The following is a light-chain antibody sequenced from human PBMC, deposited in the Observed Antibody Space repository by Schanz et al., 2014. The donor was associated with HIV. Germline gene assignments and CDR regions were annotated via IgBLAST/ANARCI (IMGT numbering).Light chain of an antibody. J-gene: IGLJ1*01. CDR1: SSDVGGYNY. Sequence: QSALTQPASVSGSPGQSITIPCTGTSSDVGGYNYVSWYQQHPGKAPKLMIYDVSNRPSGVSNRFSGSKSGNTASLTISGLQAEDEADYYCSSYAYSNIPFGTGTKLTVL. V-gene: IGLV2-14*01. CDR2: DVS. CDR3: SSYAYSNIP.